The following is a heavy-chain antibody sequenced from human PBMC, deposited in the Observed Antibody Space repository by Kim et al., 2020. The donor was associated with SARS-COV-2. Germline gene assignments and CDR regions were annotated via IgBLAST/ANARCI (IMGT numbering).Heavy chain of an antibody. CDR3: ARHYGDY. J-gene: IGHJ4*02. CDR1: GGSISSYY. CDR2: IYYSGST. D-gene: IGHD4-17*01. V-gene: IGHV4-59*08. Sequence: SETLSLTCTVSGGSISSYYWSWIRQPPGKGLEWIGSIYYSGSTNYNPSPKSRVTISVDTSKNQFSLKLSSVTAADTAVYYCARHYGDYLGQGTLVTVSS.